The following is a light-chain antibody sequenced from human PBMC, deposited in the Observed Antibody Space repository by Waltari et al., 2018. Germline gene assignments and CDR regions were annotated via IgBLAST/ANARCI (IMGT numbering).Light chain of an antibody. V-gene: IGKV3-20*01. Sequence: VFTHSPGTLSLSPGARATPPCRASQSVSSSYLAWYQQKPGQAPRLLIYGASSRATGIPDRFSGSGSGTDFTLTISRLEPEDFAVYYCQQYGSSPPWTFGQGTKVEIK. CDR1: QSVSSSY. CDR3: QQYGSSPPWT. J-gene: IGKJ1*01. CDR2: GAS.